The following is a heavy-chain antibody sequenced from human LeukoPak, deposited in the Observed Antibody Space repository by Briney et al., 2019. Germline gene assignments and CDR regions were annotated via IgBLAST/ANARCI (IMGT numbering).Heavy chain of an antibody. V-gene: IGHV1-2*02. J-gene: IGHJ4*02. D-gene: IGHD5-12*01. CDR1: GYTFTRYY. CDR3: ATASSRANY. CDR2: INPNSGGT. Sequence: ASVEVSCKASGYTFTRYYIHLVRQAPGPGLEWMGWINPNSGGTNYAQKFQGRVTMTRDTSISTAYMELSRLRSDDTAVYYCATASSRANYWGQGTLVTVSS.